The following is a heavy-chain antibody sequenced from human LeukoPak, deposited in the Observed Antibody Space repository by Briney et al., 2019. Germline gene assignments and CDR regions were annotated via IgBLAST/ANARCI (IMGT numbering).Heavy chain of an antibody. J-gene: IGHJ5*02. CDR1: GFTFNNYA. V-gene: IGHV3-23*01. D-gene: IGHD2/OR15-2a*01. CDR2: ISGGGGST. Sequence: PGGSLRLSCAASGFTFNNYAMTWVRQAPGKGLEWVSAISGGGGSTYYADSVKARFTISRDNSKSTLYLQMNSLRAEDTAVYYCAKRSTTSSNWFDPWGQGTLVTVSS. CDR3: AKRSTTSSNWFDP.